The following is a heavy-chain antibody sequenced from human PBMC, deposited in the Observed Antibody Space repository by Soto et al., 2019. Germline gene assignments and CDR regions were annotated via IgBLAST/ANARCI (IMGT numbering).Heavy chain of an antibody. CDR2: SGNKGKRYTT. Sequence: PGGSLRLSCAGSGFTFSDHYMDWVRQAPGKGLEWVGRSGNKGKRYTTEYAASVKGRFIISRDDSKKSLYLQMNSLKTEDTAVYYCALDMAGTYYGMGVWGQGTTVTVSS. J-gene: IGHJ6*02. CDR1: GFTFSDHY. D-gene: IGHD2-2*03. CDR3: ALDMAGTYYGMGV. V-gene: IGHV3-72*01.